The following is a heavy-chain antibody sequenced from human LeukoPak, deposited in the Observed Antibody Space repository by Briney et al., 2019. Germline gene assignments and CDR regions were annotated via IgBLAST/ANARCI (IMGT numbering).Heavy chain of an antibody. D-gene: IGHD3-10*01. CDR2: TYYRSKWYN. Sequence: SQTLSLTCAISGDSVSSNSAAWDWIRQSPSRGLEWLGRTYYRSKWYNDYAVSVKGRITTNPDTSKNQFSLQLNSVTPEDTAVYYCARDAYYGSGKFDYWGQGTLVTVSS. CDR3: ARDAYYGSGKFDY. J-gene: IGHJ4*02. V-gene: IGHV6-1*01. CDR1: GDSVSSNSAA.